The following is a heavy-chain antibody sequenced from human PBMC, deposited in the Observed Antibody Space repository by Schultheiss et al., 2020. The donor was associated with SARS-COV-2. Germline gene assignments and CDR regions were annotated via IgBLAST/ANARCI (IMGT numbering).Heavy chain of an antibody. CDR2: ISYDGSNK. Sequence: GGSLRLSCAASGFTFSSYAMHWVRQAPGKGLEWVAVISYDGSNKYYADSVKGRFTISRDNAKNSLYLQMNSLRAEDTALYYCAKESGYSYGYYYYYMDVWGKGTTVTVSS. CDR3: AKESGYSYGYYYYYMDV. J-gene: IGHJ6*03. CDR1: GFTFSSYA. D-gene: IGHD5-18*01. V-gene: IGHV3-30*01.